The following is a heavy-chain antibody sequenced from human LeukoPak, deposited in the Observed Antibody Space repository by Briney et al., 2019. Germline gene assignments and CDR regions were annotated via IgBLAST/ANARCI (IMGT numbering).Heavy chain of an antibody. V-gene: IGHV1-8*01. J-gene: IGHJ3*02. CDR1: GYTFINYD. D-gene: IGHD3-22*01. CDR3: AREGPYYDSSGFYHDAFDI. Sequence: ASVKVSCKASGYTFINYDINWVRQATGQGLEWMGWMNPNSGNTGYAQKFQGRVTMTRNTSISTAYMELSSLRAEDTAVYYCAREGPYYDSSGFYHDAFDIWGQGTMVTVSS. CDR2: MNPNSGNT.